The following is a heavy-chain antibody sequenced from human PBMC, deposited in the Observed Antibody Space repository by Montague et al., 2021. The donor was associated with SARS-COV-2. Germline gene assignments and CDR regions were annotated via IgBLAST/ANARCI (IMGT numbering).Heavy chain of an antibody. CDR3: ARIGGAEDEMLDY. CDR1: GGSMRSNH. D-gene: IGHD3-16*01. Sequence: SETLSLTCTVSGGSMRSNHWTWIRQPPGKELQWIGLIYHTGGAGYNPSLTSRVSMSLDTSKNQFSLTVISVTAADTAVYFCARIGGAEDEMLDYWGQGILVTVSS. J-gene: IGHJ4*02. V-gene: IGHV4-59*01. CDR2: IYHTGGA.